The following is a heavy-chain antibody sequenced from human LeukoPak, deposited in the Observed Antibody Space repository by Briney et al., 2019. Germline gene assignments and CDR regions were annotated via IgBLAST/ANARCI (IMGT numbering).Heavy chain of an antibody. J-gene: IGHJ3*02. CDR1: GGSIGSYY. V-gene: IGHV4-59*01. D-gene: IGHD5-18*01. CDR3: ARAYSYGLIYDAFDI. CDR2: IYYTGTT. Sequence: SETLSLTCTVSGGSIGSYYWSWIRQPPGKGLEWIGYIYYTGTTTYNPSLKSRVTISLDTSKNQFSLKLTSMTAADTAVYYCARAYSYGLIYDAFDIWGQGTMVTVSS.